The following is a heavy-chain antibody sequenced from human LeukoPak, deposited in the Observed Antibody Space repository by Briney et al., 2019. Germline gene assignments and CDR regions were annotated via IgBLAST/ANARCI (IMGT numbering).Heavy chain of an antibody. CDR2: ISSSSSYI. D-gene: IGHD2-8*01. CDR1: VFTFSSYS. J-gene: IGHJ4*02. Sequence: GGALRLSCAASVFTFSSYSMNWVRQARGKGLEWVSAISSSSSYIYYADSVKGRFTISRDNAKNSLYLQMNSLRAEDTAVYYCARDFLIEGYFDYWGQGTLVTVSS. CDR3: ARDFLIEGYFDY. V-gene: IGHV3-21*01.